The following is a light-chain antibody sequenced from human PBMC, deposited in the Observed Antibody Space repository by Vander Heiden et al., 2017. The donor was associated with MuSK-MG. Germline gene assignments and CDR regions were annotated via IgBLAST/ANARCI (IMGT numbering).Light chain of an antibody. Sequence: QSVLTQPPSVSGAPGQRVTISCTGSSSNIGAGYDVHWYQQFPGTAPILLNYGNNNRPSGVPDRVAGSKSGTSASLAIAGLQAEDEAYYYCQYYDTSLNVVFGGGTKLTVL. CDR1: SSNIGAGYD. V-gene: IGLV1-40*01. CDR3: QYYDTSLNVV. CDR2: GNN. J-gene: IGLJ3*02.